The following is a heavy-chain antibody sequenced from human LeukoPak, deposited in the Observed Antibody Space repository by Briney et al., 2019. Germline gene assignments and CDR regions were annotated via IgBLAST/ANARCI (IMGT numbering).Heavy chain of an antibody. CDR1: GGSFSGYY. CDR2: IHHSGNT. V-gene: IGHV4-34*01. Sequence: SETLSLTCAVSGGSFSGYYWTWIRQPPGKGLEWIGEIHHSGNTKYNLPLKSRVTISVDTSKNQFSLKLNSVTAADTAVYYCARGAPQYIAFDIWGQGTMVSVSS. D-gene: IGHD6-6*01. J-gene: IGHJ3*02. CDR3: ARGAPQYIAFDI.